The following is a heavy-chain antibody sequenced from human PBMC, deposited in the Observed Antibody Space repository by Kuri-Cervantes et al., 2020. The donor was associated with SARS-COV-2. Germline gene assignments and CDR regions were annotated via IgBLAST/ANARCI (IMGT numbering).Heavy chain of an antibody. D-gene: IGHD2-2*01. V-gene: IGHV4-59*01. CDR2: IYYSGST. J-gene: IGHJ1*01. CDR3: ERVRVSSFQH. Sequence: GSLRLSCTVSGGSISSYYWSWIRQPPGKGLEWIGYIYYSGSTNYNPSLKSRVTISVDTSKNQFSLKLSSVTAADTAVYYCERVRVSSFQHWGQGTLVTVSS. CDR1: GGSISSYY.